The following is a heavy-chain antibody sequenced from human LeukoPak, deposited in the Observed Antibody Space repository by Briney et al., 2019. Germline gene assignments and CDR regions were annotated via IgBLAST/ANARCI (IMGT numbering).Heavy chain of an antibody. CDR3: AKERGMTTVTHFDY. CDR2: ISWNSGSI. V-gene: IGHV3-9*01. CDR1: GFTFDDYA. J-gene: IGHJ4*02. D-gene: IGHD4-17*01. Sequence: GRSLRLSCAASGFTFDDYAMHWVRQAPGKGLEWVSGISWNSGSIGYADSVKGRFTISRDNAKNSLYLQMNSLRAGDTAVYYCAKERGMTTVTHFDYWGQGTLVTVSS.